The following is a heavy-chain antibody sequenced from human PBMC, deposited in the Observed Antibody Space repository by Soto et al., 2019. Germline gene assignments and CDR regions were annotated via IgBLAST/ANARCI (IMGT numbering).Heavy chain of an antibody. CDR2: ISYDGSNK. D-gene: IGHD6-6*01. CDR3: ARDPAASIAARPTYYYYYGMDV. J-gene: IGHJ6*02. Sequence: PGGSLRLSCAASGFTFSSYAMHWVRQAPGKGLEWVAVISYDGSNKYYADSVKGRFTISRDNSKNTLYLQMNSLRAEDTAVYYCARDPAASIAARPTYYYYYGMDVWGQGTTVTVSS. CDR1: GFTFSSYA. V-gene: IGHV3-30-3*01.